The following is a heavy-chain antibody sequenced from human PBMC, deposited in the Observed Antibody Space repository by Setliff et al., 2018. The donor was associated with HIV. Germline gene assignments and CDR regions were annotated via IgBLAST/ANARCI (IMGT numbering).Heavy chain of an antibody. CDR3: ARVFPHPYGNSWFDP. Sequence: SETLSLTCIVSGGSIGSHYWSWIRQPPGKGLEWIGYFYNSGQTNSNPSLRRRVTMAVDTSKNQFSLKLNSVTAADTAIYYCARVFPHPYGNSWFDPWGQGTLVTVSS. CDR2: FYNSGQT. V-gene: IGHV4-59*11. J-gene: IGHJ5*02. D-gene: IGHD1-1*01. CDR1: GGSIGSHY.